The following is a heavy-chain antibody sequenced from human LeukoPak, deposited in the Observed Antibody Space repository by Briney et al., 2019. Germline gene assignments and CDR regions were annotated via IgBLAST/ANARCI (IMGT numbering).Heavy chain of an antibody. CDR2: FGISGTI. D-gene: IGHD4-17*01. Sequence: GGSLRLSCAASGSTVNTYDMHWVRQAPGEGPEWIAYFGISGTIYYADSVRGRFTISRDNAKNSLFLQMNSLRVDDTAIYYCAGYGVYPYWGQGTPVTVSS. V-gene: IGHV3-48*01. CDR3: AGYGVYPY. J-gene: IGHJ4*02. CDR1: GSTVNTYD.